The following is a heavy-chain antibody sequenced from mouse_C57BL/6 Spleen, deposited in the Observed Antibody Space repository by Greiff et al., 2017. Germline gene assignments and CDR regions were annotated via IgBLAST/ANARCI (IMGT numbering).Heavy chain of an antibody. Sequence: QVQLQQPGPELVKPGASVKISCKASGYAFSSSWMNWVKQRPGKGLEWIGRIYPGDGDTNYNGKFKGKATLTADKSSSTAYMQLSSLTSEDSAVYFCARWLLFDYWGQGTTLTVSS. J-gene: IGHJ2*01. CDR2: IYPGDGDT. CDR1: GYAFSSSW. V-gene: IGHV1-82*01. D-gene: IGHD2-3*01. CDR3: ARWLLFDY.